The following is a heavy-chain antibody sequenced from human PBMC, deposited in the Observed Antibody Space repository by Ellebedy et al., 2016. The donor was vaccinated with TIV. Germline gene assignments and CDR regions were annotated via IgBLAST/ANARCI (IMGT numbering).Heavy chain of an antibody. CDR3: ARGKTDYYGSGSYGY. D-gene: IGHD3-10*01. CDR1: GYSFTSYW. V-gene: IGHV5-51*01. J-gene: IGHJ4*02. CDR2: IYPGDSDT. Sequence: GESLKISCKGSGYSFTSYWIGWVRQMPGKGLEWMGIIYPGDSDTRYSPSFQGQVTITADKSISTAYLQWSSLKASDTAMYYCARGKTDYYGSGSYGYWGQGTLVTVSS.